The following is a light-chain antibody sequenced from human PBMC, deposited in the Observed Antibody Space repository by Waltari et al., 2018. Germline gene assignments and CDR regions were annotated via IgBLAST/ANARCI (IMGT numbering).Light chain of an antibody. CDR3: QVWDATNDHSV. J-gene: IGLJ2*01. CDR2: YEN. V-gene: IGLV3-21*01. Sequence: SYVLTQAPSVSVTPGETARIPRGGEKSGSKSGPWYQHKPSPAPVVVISYENDRPSGIPERFSGSNSENTATLTISRVEVGDEADYYCQVWDATNDHSVFGGGTKLTVL. CDR1: KSGSKS.